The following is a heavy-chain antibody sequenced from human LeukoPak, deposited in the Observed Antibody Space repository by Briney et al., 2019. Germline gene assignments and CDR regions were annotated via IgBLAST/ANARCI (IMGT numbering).Heavy chain of an antibody. CDR2: IKQDGSVK. CDR3: ATSTEAAGSD. J-gene: IGHJ4*02. D-gene: IGHD6-13*01. Sequence: PGGSLRLSCAASGFTFSNFWMSWVRQAPAKGLKWVANIKQDGSVKYYVDSVKGRFTISRDNAENSLYLQMNSLRVEDTAVYYCATSTEAAGSDWGQGTLVTVSS. V-gene: IGHV3-7*03. CDR1: GFTFSNFW.